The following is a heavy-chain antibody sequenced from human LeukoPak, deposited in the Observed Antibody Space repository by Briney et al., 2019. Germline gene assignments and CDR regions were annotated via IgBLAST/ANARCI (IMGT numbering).Heavy chain of an antibody. D-gene: IGHD2-2*01. CDR2: IYTSGYT. CDR1: GGSMSSSTDY. V-gene: IGHV4-61*02. CDR3: ARESPSKYVFDY. J-gene: IGHJ4*02. Sequence: SETLSLTCTVSGGSMSSSTDYWSWYRQPAGKGLEWIGRIYTSGYTNYNPSLKSRVTISRDTSKNQFSLEMSSVTAADTAVYYCARESPSKYVFDYWGQGILVTVSS.